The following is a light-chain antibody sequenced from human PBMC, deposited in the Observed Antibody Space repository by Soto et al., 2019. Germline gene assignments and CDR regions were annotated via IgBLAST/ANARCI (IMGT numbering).Light chain of an antibody. V-gene: IGKV3-20*01. Sequence: ETVLTQSPGTLSLSPGERATLSCRASQSVSSNYLAWYQQKPGQAPRLLIYGSSTRATGIPDMFSGSGSGTGFSFTISRLELEALAVYYYQHFDKSPPSLTFGRGTKVEIK. J-gene: IGKJ4*01. CDR2: GSS. CDR3: QHFDKSPPSLT. CDR1: QSVSSNY.